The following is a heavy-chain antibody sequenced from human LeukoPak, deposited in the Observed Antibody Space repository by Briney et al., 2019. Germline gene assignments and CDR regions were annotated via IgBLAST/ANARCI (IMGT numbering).Heavy chain of an antibody. CDR2: IGPTGSDR. CDR1: GFTFGSYG. D-gene: IGHD1-14*01. CDR3: ATETNGRHYDY. V-gene: IGHV3-21*06. J-gene: IGHJ4*02. Sequence: GGSLRLSCAASGFTFGSYGMQWVRQAPGKGLEWVASIGPTGSDRYHADSIKGRFTISRDNANNFLYLQMNGLRAEDTAVYYCATETNGRHYDYWGQGTLLTVSS.